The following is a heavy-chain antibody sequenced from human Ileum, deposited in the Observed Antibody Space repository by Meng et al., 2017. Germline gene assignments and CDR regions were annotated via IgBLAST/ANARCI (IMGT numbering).Heavy chain of an antibody. Sequence: QVRLQQWGAGLLKPSETLSLTCAVYGGSSSGYYWSWIRQPPGKGLEWIGEINHSGSTNYNPSLKSRVTISVDTSKNQFSLKLSSVTAADTAVYYCARSGVLLWFGEDYWGQGTLVTVSS. V-gene: IGHV4-34*01. D-gene: IGHD3-10*01. CDR2: INHSGST. CDR1: GGSSSGYY. J-gene: IGHJ4*02. CDR3: ARSGVLLWFGEDY.